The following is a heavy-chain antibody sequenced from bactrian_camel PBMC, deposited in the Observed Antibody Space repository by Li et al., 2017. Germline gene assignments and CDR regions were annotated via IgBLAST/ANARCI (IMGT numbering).Heavy chain of an antibody. V-gene: IGHV3S29*01. CDR2: ISVGGART. D-gene: IGHD6*01. CDR1: GFAVTGYD. Sequence: QLVESGGGLVRPGGSLTFSCAASGFAVTGYDMSWVRRAPGKGLEWVSTISVGGARTTYADSVKGRFTISEDYDRNTLSLEISSLQPEDTAVYYCAPAGRSYVDIKCRARLGQGTQVT. J-gene: IGHJ4*01.